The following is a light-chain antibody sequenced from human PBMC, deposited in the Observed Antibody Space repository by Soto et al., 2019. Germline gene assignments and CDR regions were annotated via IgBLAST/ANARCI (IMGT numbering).Light chain of an antibody. J-gene: IGLJ2*01. CDR3: HSYDSDNVI. CDR2: DDN. Sequence: NFMLTQPHSVSESPRKTVTISCTRSSGSIASNYVQWYQQRPGSAPTSVIYDDNQRPSGVPDRFSGSIDSSSNSASLTISGLKTEDEADYYCHSYDSDNVIFGGGTKLTVL. CDR1: SGSIASNY. V-gene: IGLV6-57*04.